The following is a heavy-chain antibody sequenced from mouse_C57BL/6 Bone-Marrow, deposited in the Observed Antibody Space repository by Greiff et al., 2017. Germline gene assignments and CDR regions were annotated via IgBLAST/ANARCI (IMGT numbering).Heavy chain of an antibody. J-gene: IGHJ4*01. D-gene: IGHD2-4*01. CDR1: GYTFTSSC. Sequence: QVQLQQPGAELVKPGASVKLSCKASGYTFTSSCMHWVKQRPGQGLEWIGMIHPNSGSTNYNAKFKSKATLTVDKSSSPAYMQLSSLTSEDSAVYYCASLYDYVPYYAMDDWGQGTSVTVSS. CDR3: ASLYDYVPYYAMDD. V-gene: IGHV1-64*01. CDR2: IHPNSGST.